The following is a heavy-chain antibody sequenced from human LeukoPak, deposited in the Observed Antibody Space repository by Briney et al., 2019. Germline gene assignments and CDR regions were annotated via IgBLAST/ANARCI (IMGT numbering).Heavy chain of an antibody. CDR2: IYTSGST. Sequence: SGTLSLTCTVSGGSISSYYWSWIRQPAGKGLEWIGCIYTSGSTNYNPSLKSRVTMSVDTSKNQFSLKLSSVTAADTAVYYCARDRPYNPYYYYGMDVWGQGTTVTVSS. J-gene: IGHJ6*02. CDR3: ARDRPYNPYYYYGMDV. V-gene: IGHV4-4*07. CDR1: GGSISSYY. D-gene: IGHD5-24*01.